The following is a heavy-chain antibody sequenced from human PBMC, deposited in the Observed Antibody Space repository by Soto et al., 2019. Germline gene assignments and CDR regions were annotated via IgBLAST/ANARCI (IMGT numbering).Heavy chain of an antibody. Sequence: GGSLRLSCAASGFTFSNAWMSWVRQAPGKVLEWVGRIKSKTDGGTTDYAAPVKGRFTISRDDSKNTLYLQMNSLKTEDTAVYYCTTDGLLLGFGEPRPDAFDIWGKGTMVTVPS. D-gene: IGHD3-10*01. J-gene: IGHJ3*02. CDR1: GFTFSNAW. CDR2: IKSKTDGGTT. V-gene: IGHV3-15*01. CDR3: TTDGLLLGFGEPRPDAFDI.